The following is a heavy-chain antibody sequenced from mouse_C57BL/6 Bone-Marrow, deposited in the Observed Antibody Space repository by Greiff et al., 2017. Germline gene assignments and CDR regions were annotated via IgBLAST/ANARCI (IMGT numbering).Heavy chain of an antibody. D-gene: IGHD1-1*01. V-gene: IGHV1-54*01. CDR1: GYAFTNYL. Sequence: VQLQQSGAELVRPGTSVTVSCKASGYAFTNYLIEWVKQRPGQGLEWIGVINPGSGGTNYNEKFKGKATLTADKSSSTAYMQLSSLTSEDSAVYFCAIRSWFAYWGQGTLVTVSA. J-gene: IGHJ3*01. CDR3: AIRSWFAY. CDR2: INPGSGGT.